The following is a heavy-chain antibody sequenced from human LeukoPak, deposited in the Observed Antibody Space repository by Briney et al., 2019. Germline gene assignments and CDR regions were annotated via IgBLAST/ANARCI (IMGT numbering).Heavy chain of an antibody. CDR1: GGSISSSSYY. J-gene: IGHJ3*02. V-gene: IGHV4-39*07. CDR2: IYYSGST. CDR3: ASSSGFGAFDI. D-gene: IGHD6-19*01. Sequence: PSETLSFTCTVSGGSISSSSYYWGWIRQPPGKGLEWIGSIYYSGSTYYNPSLKSRVTISVDTSKNQFSLKLSSVTAADTAVYYCASSSGFGAFDIWGQGTMVTVSS.